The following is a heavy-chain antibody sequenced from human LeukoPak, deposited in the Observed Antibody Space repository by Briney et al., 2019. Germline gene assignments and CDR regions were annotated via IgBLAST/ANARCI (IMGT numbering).Heavy chain of an antibody. Sequence: KPSETLSLTCTVSGGSISPYYWSWMRQSPGKGLEWIGCIHYSGSTIYNPSLKSRVSISVDTSKNQFSLKLSSATAADTAVYYCAGPTSSGWHGDFDYWGQGTLATVSS. J-gene: IGHJ4*02. CDR2: IHYSGST. D-gene: IGHD6-19*01. V-gene: IGHV4-59*08. CDR3: AGPTSSGWHGDFDY. CDR1: GGSISPYY.